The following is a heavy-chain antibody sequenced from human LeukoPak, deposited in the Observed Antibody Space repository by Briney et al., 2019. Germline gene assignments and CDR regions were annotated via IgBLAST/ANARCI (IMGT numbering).Heavy chain of an antibody. CDR1: GFTFSSYD. CDR3: ANSHEADYSNYFDY. Sequence: PGGSLRLSCAASGFTFSSYDMHWVRQATGKGLEWVAFIRYDGSNKYYADSVKGRFTISRDNSKNTLYLQMNSLRAEDTAVYYCANSHEADYSNYFDYWGQGTLVTVSS. CDR2: IRYDGSNK. J-gene: IGHJ4*02. D-gene: IGHD4-11*01. V-gene: IGHV3-30*02.